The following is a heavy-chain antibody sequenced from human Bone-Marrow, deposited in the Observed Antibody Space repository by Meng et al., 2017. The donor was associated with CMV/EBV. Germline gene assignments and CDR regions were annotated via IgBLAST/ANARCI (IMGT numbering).Heavy chain of an antibody. CDR3: ARLVSTFGYYFDY. Sequence: VSGGYISSSNWWSWVRQPPGKGREWIGEIYHSGSTNYNPSLKSRVTISVDTSKNQLSLKLSSVTAADTAVYYCARLVSTFGYYFDYWGQGTLVTVSS. CDR1: GGYISSSNW. V-gene: IGHV4-4*02. CDR2: IYHSGST. J-gene: IGHJ4*02. D-gene: IGHD3-10*01.